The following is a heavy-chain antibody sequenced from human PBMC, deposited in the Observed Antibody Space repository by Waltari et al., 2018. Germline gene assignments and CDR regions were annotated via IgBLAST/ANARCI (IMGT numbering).Heavy chain of an antibody. CDR2: ISGSGGST. J-gene: IGHJ4*02. Sequence: EVQLLESGGGLVQPGGSLRLSCAASGFTFSSYAMSWVRQAPGKGMEWVSAISGSGGSTYYADSVKGRFTISRDNSKNTLYLQMNSLRAEDTAVYYCAKGGRDFWSGYHFDYWGQGTLVTVSS. D-gene: IGHD3-3*01. CDR1: GFTFSSYA. V-gene: IGHV3-23*01. CDR3: AKGGRDFWSGYHFDY.